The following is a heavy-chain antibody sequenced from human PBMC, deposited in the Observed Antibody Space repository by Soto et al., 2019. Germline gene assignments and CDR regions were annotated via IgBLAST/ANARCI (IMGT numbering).Heavy chain of an antibody. D-gene: IGHD3-3*01. CDR2: ISYDGSNK. CDR1: GFTFSSYG. CDR3: AKDIRRSFGVVPNWFDP. Sequence: LRLSCAASGFTFSSYGMHWVRQAPGKGLEWVAVISYDGSNKYYADSVKGRFTISRDNSKNTLYLQMNSLRAEDTAVYYCAKDIRRSFGVVPNWFDPWGQGTLVTVSS. J-gene: IGHJ5*02. V-gene: IGHV3-30*18.